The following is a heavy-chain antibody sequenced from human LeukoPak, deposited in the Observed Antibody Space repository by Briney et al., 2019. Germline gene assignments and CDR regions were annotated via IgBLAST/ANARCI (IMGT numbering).Heavy chain of an antibody. CDR2: IHSGGTT. CDR1: GFAVTSNF. V-gene: IGHV3-66*01. D-gene: IGHD4-23*01. CDR3: AGSAVTNLDS. J-gene: IGHJ4*02. Sequence: GGSLRLSCAASGFAVTSNFMSWVRQAPGKGLEWVSVIHSGGTTYYADSVKGRFTISRDISKNALYLQRNSLRGDDTAVYYCAGSAVTNLDSWGQGNLVTVSS.